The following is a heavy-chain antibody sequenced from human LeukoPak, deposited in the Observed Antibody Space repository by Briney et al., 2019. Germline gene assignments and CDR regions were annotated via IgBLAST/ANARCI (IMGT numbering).Heavy chain of an antibody. CDR3: ARDSSPGYCSGGSCLFDP. CDR2: IWYDGGNK. D-gene: IGHD2-15*01. V-gene: IGHV3-33*01. Sequence: GGSLRLSCAASGFTFSSYGMHWVRQAPGKGLEWVAVIWYDGGNKYYADSVKGRFTISRDNSKNTLYLQMNSLRAEDTAVYYCARDSSPGYCSGGSCLFDPWGQGTLVTVSS. J-gene: IGHJ5*02. CDR1: GFTFSSYG.